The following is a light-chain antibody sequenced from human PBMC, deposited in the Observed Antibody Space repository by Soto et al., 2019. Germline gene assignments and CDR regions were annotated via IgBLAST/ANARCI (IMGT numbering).Light chain of an antibody. CDR1: QSISSC. Sequence: DFQMTQSPSTLSASVGDRVTISCRASQSISSCLAWYQQKPGKAPKLLIYDASSLESGVPSRFSGSGSGAEFTLTISSVQPDDFATYYCQQYKSYPLTIGGGTKVDI. CDR3: QQYKSYPLT. CDR2: DAS. J-gene: IGKJ4*01. V-gene: IGKV1-5*01.